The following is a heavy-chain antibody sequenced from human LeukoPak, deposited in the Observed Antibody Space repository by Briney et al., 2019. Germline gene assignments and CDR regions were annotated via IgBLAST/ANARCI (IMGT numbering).Heavy chain of an antibody. CDR2: IYYSGST. Sequence: NSSETLSLTCTVSGGSISSYYWSWIRQPPGKGLEWIGYIYYSGSTNYNPSLKSRVTISVDTSKNQFSLKLSSVTADDTAVYYCARVHVDFWSGYSPFDYWGQGTLVTVSS. CDR3: ARVHVDFWSGYSPFDY. V-gene: IGHV4-59*01. D-gene: IGHD3-3*01. J-gene: IGHJ4*02. CDR1: GGSISSYY.